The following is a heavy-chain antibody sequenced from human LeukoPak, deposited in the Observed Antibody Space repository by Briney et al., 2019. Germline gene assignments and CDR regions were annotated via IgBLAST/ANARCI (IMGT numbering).Heavy chain of an antibody. CDR2: IYYSGST. J-gene: IGHJ4*02. V-gene: IGHV4-59*12. D-gene: IGHD6-13*01. Sequence: SETLSLTCTVSGGSISSYYWSWIRQPPGKGLEWIGYIYYSGSTYYNPSLKSRVTISVDTSKNQFSLKLSSVTAADTAVYYCARVSGQLATRVDYWGQGTLVTVSS. CDR3: ARVSGQLATRVDY. CDR1: GGSISSYY.